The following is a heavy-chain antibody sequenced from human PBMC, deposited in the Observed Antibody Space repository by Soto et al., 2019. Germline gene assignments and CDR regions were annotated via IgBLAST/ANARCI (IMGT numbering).Heavy chain of an antibody. D-gene: IGHD3-16*01. Sequence: GSLRLSCAASGFTFSSYGIHWVRQAPGKGLEWVAVISYDGSNKYYADSVKGRFTISRDNSKNTLYLQMNSLRAEDTAVYYCAKGSFDYFDYWGQGTLVTVSS. CDR1: GFTFSSYG. V-gene: IGHV3-30*18. CDR3: AKGSFDYFDY. J-gene: IGHJ4*02. CDR2: ISYDGSNK.